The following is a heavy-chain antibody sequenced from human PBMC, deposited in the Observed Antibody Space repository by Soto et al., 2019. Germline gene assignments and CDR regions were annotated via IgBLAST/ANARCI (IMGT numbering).Heavy chain of an antibody. CDR2: IYGNNDK. CDR3: AHRPTGWYIFDY. CDR1: GFSLRTNGAG. J-gene: IGHJ4*02. D-gene: IGHD6-19*01. Sequence: QITLKESGPTVVKPTQTLTLTCTVSGFSLRTNGAGVGWIRQPPGEAPEWLALIYGNNDKRYSPSLNSRLTITKDASENQVVLTMTNMDPVDTGTYYCAHRPTGWYIFDYWGQGTLVTVSS. V-gene: IGHV2-5*01.